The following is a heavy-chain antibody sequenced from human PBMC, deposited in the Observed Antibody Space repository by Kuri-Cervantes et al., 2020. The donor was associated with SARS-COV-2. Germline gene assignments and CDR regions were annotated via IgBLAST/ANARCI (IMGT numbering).Heavy chain of an antibody. D-gene: IGHD4-11*01. V-gene: IGHV3-64*01. CDR2: FRSNGGSI. CDR1: GFTFSRSV. CDR3: ARGTTGSGY. Sequence: GESLKISCEASGFTFSRSVINWVRQAPGEGLEYVSSFRSNGGSIFYGNSVEGRFTISRDNAKNSLYLQMNSLRAEDTAVYYCARGTTGSGYWGQGTLVTVSS. J-gene: IGHJ4*02.